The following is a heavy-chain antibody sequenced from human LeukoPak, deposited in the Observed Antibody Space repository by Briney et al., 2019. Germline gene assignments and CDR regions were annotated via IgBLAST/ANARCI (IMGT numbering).Heavy chain of an antibody. Sequence: PSETLSLTCTVSGVSISSSYWSWLRQPPGKGLEGVGYIYYTGSTTYNPSLKSRVTISVDTSKNQFSLKLRSVTAADTAVYYCARDYGDIPPDWYYDLWGRGTLVTVSS. CDR2: IYYTGST. CDR3: ARDYGDIPPDWYYDL. D-gene: IGHD4-17*01. J-gene: IGHJ2*01. V-gene: IGHV4-59*01. CDR1: GVSISSSY.